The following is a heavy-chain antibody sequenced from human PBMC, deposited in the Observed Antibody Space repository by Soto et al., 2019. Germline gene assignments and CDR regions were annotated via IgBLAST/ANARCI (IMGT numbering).Heavy chain of an antibody. CDR2: ISYDGINK. CDR3: AKSVYNWHDGSFDY. Sequence: QVQLVESGGGVVQPGRSLRLSCAASGFIFSSYGMHWVRQAPGKGLEWVAVISYDGINKYYSDSVKGRFTISRDNSKNTLYLQMNSLRAEDTAVYYCAKSVYNWHDGSFDYWGQGTLVTVSS. J-gene: IGHJ4*02. D-gene: IGHD1-1*01. CDR1: GFIFSSYG. V-gene: IGHV3-30*18.